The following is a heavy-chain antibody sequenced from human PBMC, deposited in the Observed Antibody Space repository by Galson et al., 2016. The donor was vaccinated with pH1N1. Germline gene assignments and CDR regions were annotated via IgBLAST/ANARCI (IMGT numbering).Heavy chain of an antibody. CDR2: ISYTGRA. J-gene: IGHJ4*02. CDR3: ARDNTAMVRGVSYLDI. D-gene: IGHD5-18*01. V-gene: IGHV4-59*11. CDR1: GGSISSHY. Sequence: SETLSLTCTVSGGSISSHYWSWIRQPPGKGLEWIGYISYTGRANYNSSLKCRVTMSVDTSKNQFSLGLSSVTAADTAVYYCARDNTAMVRGVSYLDIWGQGTLVTVSS.